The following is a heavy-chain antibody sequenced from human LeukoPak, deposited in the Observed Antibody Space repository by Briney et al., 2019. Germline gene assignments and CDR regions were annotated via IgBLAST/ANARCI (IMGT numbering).Heavy chain of an antibody. D-gene: IGHD1-14*01. J-gene: IGHJ4*02. CDR2: IIPIFGTA. V-gene: IGHV1-69*13. CDR3: ARDTG. CDR1: GYTFTSYY. Sequence: ASVKVSCKASGYTFTSYYMHWVRQAPGQGLEWMGGIIPIFGTANYAQKFQGRVTITADESTSTAYMELSSLRSEDTAVYYCARDTGWGQGTLVTVSS.